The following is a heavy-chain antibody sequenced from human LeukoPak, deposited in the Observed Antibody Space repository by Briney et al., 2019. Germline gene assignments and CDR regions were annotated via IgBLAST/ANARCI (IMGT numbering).Heavy chain of an antibody. D-gene: IGHD3-22*01. V-gene: IGHV3-64D*06. Sequence: PGGSLRLSCSASGFTFSSYAMHWVRQAPGKGLEYVSAISSNGGSTYYADSVKGRFTISRDNSKNTLYLQMSSLRAEDTAVYYCVKGDYYDSSGYYYEYFQHWGQGTLVTVSS. CDR3: VKGDYYDSSGYYYEYFQH. J-gene: IGHJ1*01. CDR2: ISSNGGST. CDR1: GFTFSSYA.